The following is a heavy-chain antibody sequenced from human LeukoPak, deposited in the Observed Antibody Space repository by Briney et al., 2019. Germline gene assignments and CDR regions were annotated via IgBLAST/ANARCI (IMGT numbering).Heavy chain of an antibody. J-gene: IGHJ4*02. CDR2: ISYDGSNK. Sequence: GSLRLSCAASGFTFSSYAMHWVRQAPGKGLEWVAVISYDGSNKYYADSVKGRFTISRDNSKNTLYLQMNSLRAEDTAVYYCARPPGYYHNFVDYWGQGTLVTVSS. CDR1: GFTFSSYA. CDR3: ARPPGYYHNFVDY. D-gene: IGHD3-22*01. V-gene: IGHV3-30-3*01.